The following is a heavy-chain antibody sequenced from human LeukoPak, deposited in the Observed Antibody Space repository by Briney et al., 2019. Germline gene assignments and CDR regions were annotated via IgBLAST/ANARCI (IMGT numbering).Heavy chain of an antibody. J-gene: IGHJ4*02. Sequence: PGGSLRHSCAAPGFTSTNSWMSWGPQAPGRGLEGVANIMQDGSVKNSVDSAKGRFTISRENATNALYLQMNTRRAQDTAVYNGSSNVYWGEGTLVTMSS. CDR1: GFTSTNSW. V-gene: IGHV3-7*02. CDR2: IMQDGSVK. CDR3: SSNVY.